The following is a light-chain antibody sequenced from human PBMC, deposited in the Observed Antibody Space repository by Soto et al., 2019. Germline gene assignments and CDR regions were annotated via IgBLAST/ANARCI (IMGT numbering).Light chain of an antibody. J-gene: IGLJ1*01. V-gene: IGLV2-14*01. CDR1: SSDVGGYNY. CDR2: EVS. CDR3: NSYTSKSTGV. Sequence: QSALTQPASVSGSPGQSVTIACTETSSDVGGYNYVSWYQQHPGKAPKLIIYEVSNRPSGVSNRFSGSKSGNTASLTISGLQAEDEADYYCNSYTSKSTGVFGTRTKLTVL.